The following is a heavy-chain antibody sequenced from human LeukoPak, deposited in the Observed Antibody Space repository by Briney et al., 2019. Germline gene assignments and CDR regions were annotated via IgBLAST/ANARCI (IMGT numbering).Heavy chain of an antibody. CDR1: GFTFSNYA. CDR2: ISGSGGST. Sequence: GGSLRLSCAASGFTFSNYAMSWVRQAPGKGLDWVSAISGSGGSTNYADSVKGRFTISRDNSKNTLYLQMNSLRTEDTAVYYCASPRVAAAGRPFDYWGQGTLVTVSS. CDR3: ASPRVAAAGRPFDY. V-gene: IGHV3-23*01. D-gene: IGHD6-13*01. J-gene: IGHJ4*02.